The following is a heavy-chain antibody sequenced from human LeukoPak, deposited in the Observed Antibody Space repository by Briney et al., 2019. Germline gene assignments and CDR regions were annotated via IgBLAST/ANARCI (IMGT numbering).Heavy chain of an antibody. CDR1: GFTFGNYE. CDR3: ARDSAGSYADY. CDR2: ISGSGSTI. Sequence: GGSLRLSCAASGFTFGNYEMNWVRQAPGKGLEWVSYISGSGSTIYYADSVKGRFTISRDNAKKSLYLQMSSLRVDDTAVYYCARDSAGSYADYWGQGTLVTVSS. V-gene: IGHV3-48*03. J-gene: IGHJ4*02. D-gene: IGHD1-26*01.